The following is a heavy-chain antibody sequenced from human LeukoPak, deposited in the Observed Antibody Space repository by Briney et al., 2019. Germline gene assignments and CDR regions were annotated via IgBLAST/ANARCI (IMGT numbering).Heavy chain of an antibody. CDR3: VKGTTYYDILTGYGYPYYFDY. V-gene: IGHV3-23*01. CDR2: ISGSGGSK. D-gene: IGHD3-9*01. J-gene: IGHJ4*02. Sequence: GVSLRLSCAASGFAFSKYAMSWVRQAPGKGLEWVSAISGSGGSKYYADSVKGRFTISRDNSKNTLYVQMNSLRAEDTATYYCVKGTTYYDILTGYGYPYYFDYWGQGTLVTVSS. CDR1: GFAFSKYA.